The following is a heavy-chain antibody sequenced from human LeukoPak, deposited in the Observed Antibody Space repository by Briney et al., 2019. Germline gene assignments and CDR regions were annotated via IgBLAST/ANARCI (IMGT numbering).Heavy chain of an antibody. CDR2: ISPYNGNA. D-gene: IGHD6-13*01. CDR3: VRDGYVDL. Sequence: ASVKVSCKASGYTFTSYGLAWVRQAPGQGLEWIGWISPYNGNAGYAQDLQGRVTMTTDTSTSTAYMELRSLRSDDTGVYYCVRDGYVDLWGRGTLVTVSS. V-gene: IGHV1-18*01. CDR1: GYTFTSYG. J-gene: IGHJ2*01.